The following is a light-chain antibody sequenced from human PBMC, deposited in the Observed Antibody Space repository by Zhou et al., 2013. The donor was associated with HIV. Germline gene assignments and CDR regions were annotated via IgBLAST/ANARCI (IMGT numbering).Light chain of an antibody. Sequence: IVMTQSPPSLPVTPGEPASISCRSSQSLLHSNGYNYLDWYLQKPGQPPQLLIYLGSNRASGVPDRFSGSGSGTDFTLKISRVEAEDVGVYYCMQALQTPLLTFGGGTKVEIK. CDR1: QSLLHSNGYNY. CDR3: MQALQTPLLT. V-gene: IGKV2-28*01. J-gene: IGKJ4*01. CDR2: LGS.